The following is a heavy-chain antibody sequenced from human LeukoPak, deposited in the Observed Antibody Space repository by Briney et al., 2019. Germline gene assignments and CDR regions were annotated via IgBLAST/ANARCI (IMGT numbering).Heavy chain of an antibody. CDR2: ISGSGGST. CDR3: AKASSSWYSEIDY. D-gene: IGHD6-13*01. CDR1: GFTFNTYA. J-gene: IGHJ4*02. V-gene: IGHV3-23*01. Sequence: GSLRLSCAASGFTFNTYAMAWVRQAPGKGLEWVSSISGSGGSTNYADSVKGRFFISRDESRNTLFLQMSSLRAEDTAVYYCAKASSSWYSEIDYWGQGTQATVSS.